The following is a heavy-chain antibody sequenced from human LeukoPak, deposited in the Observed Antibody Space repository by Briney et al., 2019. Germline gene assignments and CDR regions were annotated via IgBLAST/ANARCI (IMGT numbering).Heavy chain of an antibody. V-gene: IGHV3-7*01. CDR1: GFTFSSYW. D-gene: IGHD5-18*01. CDR2: IKQDGSEK. CDR3: AREGVDTAMVDWDY. J-gene: IGHJ4*02. Sequence: GGSLRLSCAAAGFTFSSYWMSWVRQAPGEGREWVANIKQDGSEKYYVDSVKGRFTISRDNAKNSLYLQMNTLRAEDTAVYYCAREGVDTAMVDWDYWGQGTLVTVSS.